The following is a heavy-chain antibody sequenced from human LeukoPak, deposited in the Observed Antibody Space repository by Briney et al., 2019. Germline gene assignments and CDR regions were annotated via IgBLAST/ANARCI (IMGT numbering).Heavy chain of an antibody. J-gene: IGHJ4*02. CDR1: GFTFSSYA. CDR2: ISYDGSNK. V-gene: IGHV3-30*04. Sequence: GGSLRLSCAASGFTFSSYAMHWVRQAPGKGLEWVAVISYDGSNKYYADSVKGRFTISRDNSKNTLYLQMNSLRAEDTAVYYCAKYVGATGFDYWGQGTLVTVSS. D-gene: IGHD1-26*01. CDR3: AKYVGATGFDY.